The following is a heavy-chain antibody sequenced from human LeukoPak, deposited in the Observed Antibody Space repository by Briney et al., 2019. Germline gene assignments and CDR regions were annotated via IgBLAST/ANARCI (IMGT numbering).Heavy chain of an antibody. CDR1: GGSISSSSYY. CDR3: ARIPGYYYDSSGYYYAKGDFDY. D-gene: IGHD3-22*01. V-gene: IGHV4-39*02. J-gene: IGHJ4*02. CDR2: IYYSGST. Sequence: SETLSLTCTVSGGSISSSSYYWGWIRQPPGKGLEWIGSIYYSGSTYYNPSLKSRLTNSVDTSKNHSSLKLSSVTAADPPVYYCARIPGYYYDSSGYYYAKGDFDYWGQGTLVTVSS.